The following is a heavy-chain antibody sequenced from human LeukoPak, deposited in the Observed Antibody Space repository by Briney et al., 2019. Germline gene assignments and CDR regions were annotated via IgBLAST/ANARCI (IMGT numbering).Heavy chain of an antibody. CDR3: ARGVGRRVSYGPEY. J-gene: IGHJ4*02. D-gene: IGHD5-18*01. V-gene: IGHV4-34*01. CDR1: SGSFSGYY. Sequence: SETLSLTCAVYSGSFSGYYWSWIRQPPGKGLEWIGEINHSGSTNYNPSLKSRVTISVDTSKNQFSLKLSSVTAADTAVYYCARGVGRRVSYGPEYWGQGTLVTVSS. CDR2: INHSGST.